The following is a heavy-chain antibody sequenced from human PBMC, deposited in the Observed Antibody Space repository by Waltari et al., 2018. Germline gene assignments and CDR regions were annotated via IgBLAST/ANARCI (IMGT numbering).Heavy chain of an antibody. CDR1: GFNFSNYA. D-gene: IGHD6-19*01. J-gene: IGHJ4*02. Sequence: EVQLLESGGDLEQPGGSLRISCVGSGFNFSNYAMNWVRQAPGKGLEWFSSMSGTGDYTYYADSVKGRFTISRDNSKNSVFLHMNNLRVEDTAIYFCAKDQAEWLVLDGYFDSWGQGTPVTVSS. CDR2: MSGTGDYT. V-gene: IGHV3-23*01. CDR3: AKDQAEWLVLDGYFDS.